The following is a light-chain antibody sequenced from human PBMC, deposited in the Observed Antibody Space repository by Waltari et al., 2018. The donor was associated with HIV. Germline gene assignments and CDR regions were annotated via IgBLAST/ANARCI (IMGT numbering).Light chain of an antibody. Sequence: DIVLTHSPLSLPVAPGEPTSTSCRSSQRLLNSNGFNYLDWYLQKPGQSPQLLIYLGSNRASGVPDRFSGSGSGTDFTLKISRVEAEDVGVYYCMQALQTPLITFGQGTRLEIK. J-gene: IGKJ5*01. CDR3: MQALQTPLIT. V-gene: IGKV2-28*01. CDR2: LGS. CDR1: QRLLNSNGFNY.